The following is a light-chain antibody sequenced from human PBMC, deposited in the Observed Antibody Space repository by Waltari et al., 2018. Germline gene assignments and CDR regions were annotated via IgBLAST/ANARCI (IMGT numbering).Light chain of an antibody. CDR1: QSVSSN. CDR3: QQYNNWPYT. J-gene: IGKJ2*01. CDR2: GAP. V-gene: IGKV3-15*01. Sequence: EIVITQSPATLSVSPGERATLSCRASQSVSSNLAWYQQKPGQAPRLLIDGAPTRATGIPARFRGSGSGTECTLTISSLQSEDFAVYYCQQYNNWPYTFGQGTKLEIK.